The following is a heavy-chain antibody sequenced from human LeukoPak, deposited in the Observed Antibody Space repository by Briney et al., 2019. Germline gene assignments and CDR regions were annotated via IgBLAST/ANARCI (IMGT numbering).Heavy chain of an antibody. J-gene: IGHJ5*02. D-gene: IGHD1-26*01. V-gene: IGHV1-8*01. CDR3: ARGYVGATEYWFDP. Sequence: GASVKVSCKASGYTFTSYDINWVRQATGQGLEWMGWMNPNSGNTGYAQKFQGRVTMTRNTSISTAYMELSSLRSEDTAVYDCARGYVGATEYWFDPWGQGTLVTVSS. CDR2: MNPNSGNT. CDR1: GYTFTSYD.